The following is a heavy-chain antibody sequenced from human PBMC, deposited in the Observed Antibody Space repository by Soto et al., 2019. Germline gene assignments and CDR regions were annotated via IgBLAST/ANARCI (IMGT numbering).Heavy chain of an antibody. Sequence: RWSLRLSCAASGFTFSSYAMNWVRQAPGKVLEWVSHISGNGGSTYYADSLKGRFTISRDNSKNTLYLQMNSLRAEDTAVYYCAKEKIVAAKYYGMDVWGQGTTVSVSS. CDR1: GFTFSSYA. V-gene: IGHV3-23*01. J-gene: IGHJ6*02. CDR3: AKEKIVAAKYYGMDV. CDR2: ISGNGGST. D-gene: IGHD2-15*01.